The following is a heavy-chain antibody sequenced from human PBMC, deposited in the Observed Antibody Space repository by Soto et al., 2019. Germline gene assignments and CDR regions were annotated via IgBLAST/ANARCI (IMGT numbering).Heavy chain of an antibody. J-gene: IGHJ6*02. D-gene: IGHD3-9*01. V-gene: IGHV1-69*08. CDR1: GGTFSSYT. Sequence: QVQLVQSGAEVKKPGSSVKVSCKASGGTFSSYTISWVRQAPGQGLEWMGRIIPILGIANYAQKFQGRVTNPADKATXXAXLXXSSLRSEDTAVYYCARDRPVYDILPGDYYYYGMDVWGQGTTVTVSS. CDR3: ARDRPVYDILPGDYYYYGMDV. CDR2: IIPILGIA.